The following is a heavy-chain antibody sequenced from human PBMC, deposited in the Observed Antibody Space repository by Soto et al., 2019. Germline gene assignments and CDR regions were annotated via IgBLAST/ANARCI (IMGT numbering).Heavy chain of an antibody. J-gene: IGHJ4*02. CDR2: ISAYNGNT. CDR1: GYTFTSYG. V-gene: IGHV1-18*01. D-gene: IGHD5-18*01. CDR3: ASYVSDTAMVYY. Sequence: ASVKVSCKASGYTFTSYGISWVRQAPGQGLEWMGWISAYNGNTNYAQKLQGRVTMTTDASTSTAYMELRSLRSDDTAVYYCASYVSDTAMVYYWGQGTLVTVSS.